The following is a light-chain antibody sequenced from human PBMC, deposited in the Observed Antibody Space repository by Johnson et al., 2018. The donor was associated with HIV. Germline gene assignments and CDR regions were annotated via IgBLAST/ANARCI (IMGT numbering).Light chain of an antibody. CDR1: NSNIGRHS. V-gene: IGLV1-51*02. CDR3: GTWDSSLSASYV. Sequence: SVLTQPPSVSAAPGQRVTFSCSGSNSNIGRHSVSWYQQLPGTAPKLLIYGNDKRPSGIPDRLSASKSGTSATLGITGLHTGDEADYYCGTWDSSLSASYVFGTGTKVTVL. J-gene: IGLJ1*01. CDR2: GND.